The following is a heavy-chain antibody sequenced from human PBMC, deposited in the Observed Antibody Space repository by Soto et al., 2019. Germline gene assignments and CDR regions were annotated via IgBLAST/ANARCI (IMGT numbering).Heavy chain of an antibody. CDR3: AREGPIAARPYYFDY. D-gene: IGHD6-6*01. CDR1: GVTSISHG. J-gene: IGHJ4*02. CDR2: IWYDGSNK. V-gene: IGHV3-33*08. Sequence: LRHPKGAAGVTSISHGVRWVLKDQGKGLEWVAVIWYDGSNKYYADSVKGRFTISRDNSKNTLYLQMNSLRAEDTAVYYCAREGPIAARPYYFDYWGQGTLVTVSS.